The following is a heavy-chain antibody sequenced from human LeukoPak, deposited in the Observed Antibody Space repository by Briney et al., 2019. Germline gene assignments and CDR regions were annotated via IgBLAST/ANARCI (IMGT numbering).Heavy chain of an antibody. Sequence: SGGSLRLSCAASGFTFGSYVMHWVRQAPGKGLEYVSGINDNGGRTHYGDSVKGRFSISRDNSKNTLHLQMSTLRAEDTALYYCVKDVGGSYAFDYWGQGILVTVAS. CDR2: INDNGGRT. CDR1: GFTFGSYV. J-gene: IGHJ4*02. V-gene: IGHV3-64D*09. CDR3: VKDVGGSYAFDY. D-gene: IGHD1-26*01.